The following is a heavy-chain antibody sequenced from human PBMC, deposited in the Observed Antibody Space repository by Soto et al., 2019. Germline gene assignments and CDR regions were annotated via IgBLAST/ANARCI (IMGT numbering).Heavy chain of an antibody. CDR2: IDGRGST. V-gene: IGHV4-39*01. Sequence: PSETLSLTSIVSGGSIRSGSYSWGWIRQPPGKGPEWIGSIDGRGSTYYNVSLPSRVTIEVDTSKSKFSLKLTSVTAADTTVYYCARRHTGADREAFFPDWFDPWGQGAPVTVSS. CDR1: GGSIRSGSYS. J-gene: IGHJ5*02. D-gene: IGHD2-8*02. CDR3: ARRHTGADREAFFPDWFDP.